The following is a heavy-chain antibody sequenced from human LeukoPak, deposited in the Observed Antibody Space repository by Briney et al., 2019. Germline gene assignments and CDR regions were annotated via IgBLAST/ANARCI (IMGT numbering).Heavy chain of an antibody. CDR1: GFTFSTSA. Sequence: GGSLRLSCEVFGFTFSTSAMSCVRQAPGKGLEWVSGIRPSDDTTYYVDSVKGRFTVSRDNSKNTLYLQMHSLRVEDTAVYYCRFYISGSDYWGQGTLVTVSS. CDR3: RFYISGSDY. D-gene: IGHD3-22*01. J-gene: IGHJ4*02. V-gene: IGHV3-23*01. CDR2: IRPSDDTT.